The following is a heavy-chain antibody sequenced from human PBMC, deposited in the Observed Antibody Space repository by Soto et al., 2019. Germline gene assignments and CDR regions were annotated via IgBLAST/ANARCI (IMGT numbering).Heavy chain of an antibody. CDR1: GFTFSSDG. J-gene: IGHJ6*02. CDR2: IWHDGSNK. Sequence: QVQLVESGGGVVQPGRSLRLSCAASGFTFSSDGMHWVRQAPGKGLEWVAVIWHDGSNKYYADSVKGRFTISRDNSKNTLYLQMNSLRAEDTAVYYFARDRKYSGYDFWGGDYYYGMDVWGQETTVTVSS. CDR3: ARDRKYSGYDFWGGDYYYGMDV. D-gene: IGHD5-12*01. V-gene: IGHV3-33*01.